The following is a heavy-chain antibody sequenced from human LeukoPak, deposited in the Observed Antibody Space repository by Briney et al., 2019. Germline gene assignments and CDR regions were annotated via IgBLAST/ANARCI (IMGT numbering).Heavy chain of an antibody. V-gene: IGHV3-74*01. CDR1: GFTFSGSA. Sequence: PGGSLKLSCAGSGFTFSGSAVHWVRQAPGKGLVWVSDINNDGSTTAYADSVKGRFTISRDNAKSTLYLQMNSLRAEDTAVYYCARDWRNGMDVWGQGTTVTVSS. D-gene: IGHD1-1*01. J-gene: IGHJ6*02. CDR3: ARDWRNGMDV. CDR2: INNDGSTT.